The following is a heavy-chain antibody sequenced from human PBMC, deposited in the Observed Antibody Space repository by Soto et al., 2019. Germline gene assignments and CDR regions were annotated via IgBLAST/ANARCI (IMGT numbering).Heavy chain of an antibody. V-gene: IGHV3-48*03. CDR1: GFTFSSYE. J-gene: IGHJ4*02. CDR3: ARAASRVRGVIDY. Sequence: GGSLRLSCAASGFTFSSYEMNWVRQAPGKGLEWVSYISSSGSTIYYADSVKGRFTISRDNAKNSLYLQMNSLRAEDTAVYYWARAASRVRGVIDYWGQGTLVAVSS. CDR2: ISSSGSTI. D-gene: IGHD3-10*01.